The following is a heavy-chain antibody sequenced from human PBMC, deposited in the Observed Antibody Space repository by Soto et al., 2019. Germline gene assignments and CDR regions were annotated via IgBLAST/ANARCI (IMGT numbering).Heavy chain of an antibody. CDR3: ARGGYYDSSGSRNYYYYGMNV. V-gene: IGHV1-18*01. D-gene: IGHD3-22*01. CDR2: VSAYEGNT. Sequence: QVQLVQSGGEVKKPGASVKVSCKASGYTFSSYGISWVRQAPGQGLEWLGWVSAYEGNTKYAQILQARVFMTSDTSTKTAYVELRSFRSDDTAVYYCARGGYYDSSGSRNYYYYGMNVWGQGTSVTVSS. CDR1: GYTFSSYG. J-gene: IGHJ6*02.